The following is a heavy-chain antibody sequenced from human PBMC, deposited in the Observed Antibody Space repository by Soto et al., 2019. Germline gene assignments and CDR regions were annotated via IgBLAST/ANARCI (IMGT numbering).Heavy chain of an antibody. CDR1: GYSFTNYL. J-gene: IGHJ4*02. CDR2: IYPGDSDT. V-gene: IGHV5-51*01. D-gene: IGHD3-16*01. Sequence: PGASLKISCEGSGYSFTNYLIAWVRQTPGKGLELMGFIYPGDSDTTYSPSFQGQVTISADKSISTASLQWSRLQASDSAMYYCARGYDCVWETARPPPPSSFDYWGQGTLVTVS. CDR3: ARGYDCVWETARPPPPSSFDY.